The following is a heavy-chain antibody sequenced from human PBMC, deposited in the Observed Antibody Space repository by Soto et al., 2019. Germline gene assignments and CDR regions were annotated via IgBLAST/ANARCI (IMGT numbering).Heavy chain of an antibody. CDR1: GVTFSSYA. J-gene: IGHJ4*02. CDR3: ARRSSSWYFDY. V-gene: IGHV3-23*01. Sequence: EVQLLESGGGLVQPGGSLRLSCAASGVTFSSYAMNWVRQAPGKGLELVSVISGSDGSTYYADSVKCRFTISRDNSKNTLNLQMNSLRAEDTAVYYCARRSSSWYFDYWGQGTLVTVSS. CDR2: ISGSDGST. D-gene: IGHD6-13*01.